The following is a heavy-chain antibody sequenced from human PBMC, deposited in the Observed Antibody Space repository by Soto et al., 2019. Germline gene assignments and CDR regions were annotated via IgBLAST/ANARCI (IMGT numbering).Heavy chain of an antibody. V-gene: IGHV1-18*01. CDR2: ISAYNGNT. CDR1: GYTFTSYG. CDR3: ARGLVAVAGTPKKKYYHYGMDV. J-gene: IGHJ6*02. D-gene: IGHD6-19*01. Sequence: AAVKVSCKASGYTFTSYGISWVRQAPGQGLEGMGGISAYNGNTNYAQKLQGRVTMTTDRSTNTAYMELGDLRADDPAGYYCARGLVAVAGTPKKKYYHYGMDVWGQGTTVTV.